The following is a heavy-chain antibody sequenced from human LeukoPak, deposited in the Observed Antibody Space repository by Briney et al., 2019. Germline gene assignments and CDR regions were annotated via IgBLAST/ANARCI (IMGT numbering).Heavy chain of an antibody. V-gene: IGHV4-61*02. Sequence: SETLSLTCTVSGGSISSSSYYWSWIRQPAGQGLEWIGRIHPSGSTNYNPSLKSRVTLSVDTSKNQFSLKLSSVTAADTAVYYCARGPPPDFDYWGRGTLVTVSS. J-gene: IGHJ4*02. CDR3: ARGPPPDFDY. CDR2: IHPSGST. CDR1: GGSISSSSYY.